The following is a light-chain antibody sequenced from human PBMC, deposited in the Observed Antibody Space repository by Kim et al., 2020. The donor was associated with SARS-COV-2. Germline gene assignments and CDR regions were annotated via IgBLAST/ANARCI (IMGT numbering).Light chain of an antibody. V-gene: IGKV1-39*01. CDR3: QQSYNSPRT. CDR2: AAS. CDR1: QYIGIY. Sequence: DIQMTQSPSSLSASVGDKVTITCRASQYIGIYLNWYQQKPGKAPQLLINAASSLQSGVPSRFSGTGSGTDFTLTISSLQLEDFATYSCQQSYNSPRTFGQGTKLEI. J-gene: IGKJ2*01.